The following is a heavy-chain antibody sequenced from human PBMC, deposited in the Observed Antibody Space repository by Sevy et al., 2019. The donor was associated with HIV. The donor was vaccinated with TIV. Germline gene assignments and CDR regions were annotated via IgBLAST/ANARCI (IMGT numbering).Heavy chain of an antibody. CDR2: ISGSGGST. CDR3: AKDGAQGRYSSSSGAFDI. V-gene: IGHV3-23*01. J-gene: IGHJ3*02. D-gene: IGHD6-6*01. CDR1: GFTFSSYA. Sequence: GGSLRLSCAASGFTFSSYAMSWVRQAPGKGLEWVSAISGSGGSTYYANSVKGRFTISRDNSKNTLYLQMNSLRAEDTAVYYGAKDGAQGRYSSSSGAFDIWGQGTMVTVSS.